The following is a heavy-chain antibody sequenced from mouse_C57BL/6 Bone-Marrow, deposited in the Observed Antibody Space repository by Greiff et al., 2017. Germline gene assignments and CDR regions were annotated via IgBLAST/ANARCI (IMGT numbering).Heavy chain of an antibody. CDR2: IYPRSGNT. V-gene: IGHV1-81*01. D-gene: IGHD1-1*01. Sequence: QVQLQQSGAELARPGASVKLSCKASGYTFTNYGISWVKQRTGQGLEWIGEIYPRSGNTYYNEKFKGKATLTADKSSSTAYMELRSLTSEDSAVYFCAREYYGSSYFAYWGQGTLVTVSA. J-gene: IGHJ3*01. CDR3: AREYYGSSYFAY. CDR1: GYTFTNYG.